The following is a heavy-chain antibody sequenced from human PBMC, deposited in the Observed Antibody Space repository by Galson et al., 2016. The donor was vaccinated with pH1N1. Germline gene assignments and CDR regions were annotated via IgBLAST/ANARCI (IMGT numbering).Heavy chain of an antibody. CDR1: DFDFRHSD. J-gene: IGHJ3*01. Sequence: SLRLSCAAFDFDFRHSDMHWVRQAAGKGLEWVSTIGTHDDTFYSDSVKGRFTISREDAKNSLYLQMNSLRTGDTAVYYCAKSRYIGSADARPFDFWGQGTMVTISS. D-gene: IGHD1-26*01. CDR3: AKSRYIGSADARPFDF. CDR2: IGTHDDT. V-gene: IGHV3-13*01.